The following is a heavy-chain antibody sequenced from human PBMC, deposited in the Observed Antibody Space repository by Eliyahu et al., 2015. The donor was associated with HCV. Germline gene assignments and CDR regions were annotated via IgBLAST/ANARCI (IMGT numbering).Heavy chain of an antibody. Sequence: EVQLVESGGGLVKPGGSLRLSCAASGFTFSSXSMNWVRQAPEKGLGWVSSISSSSSYIYYADSVRGRFTISRDNAKNSLYLQMNSLRVEDTAVYYCARDNSYYDILTGHNYWYFDLWGRGTLVTVSS. CDR1: GFTFSSXS. J-gene: IGHJ2*01. V-gene: IGHV3-21*01. CDR3: ARDNSYYDILTGHNYWYFDL. CDR2: ISSSSSYI. D-gene: IGHD3-9*01.